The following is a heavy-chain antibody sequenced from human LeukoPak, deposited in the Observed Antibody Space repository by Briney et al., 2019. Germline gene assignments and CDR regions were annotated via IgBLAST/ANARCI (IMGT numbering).Heavy chain of an antibody. CDR2: IYYSGST. D-gene: IGHD2-15*01. V-gene: IGHV4-31*03. Sequence: PSETLSLTCTVSGGSISSGGYYWSWIRQHPGKGLEWIGYIYYSGSTYYNPSLKSRVTTSVDTSKNQFSLKLSSVTAADTAVYYCARETGGGRPSTTFDPWGQGTLVTVSS. J-gene: IGHJ5*02. CDR3: ARETGGGRPSTTFDP. CDR1: GGSISSGGYY.